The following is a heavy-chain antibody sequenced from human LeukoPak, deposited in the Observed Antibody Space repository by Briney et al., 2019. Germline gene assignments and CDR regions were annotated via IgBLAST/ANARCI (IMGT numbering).Heavy chain of an antibody. CDR3: AKGFDYGDEY. Sequence: GGSPRLSCAASGFTFSSYGMHWVRQAPGKGLEWVAFIRYDGSNKYYADSVKGRFTIPRDNSKNTLYLQMNSLRAEDTAVYYCAKGFDYGDEYWGQGTLVTVSS. CDR2: IRYDGSNK. D-gene: IGHD4-17*01. J-gene: IGHJ4*02. CDR1: GFTFSSYG. V-gene: IGHV3-30*02.